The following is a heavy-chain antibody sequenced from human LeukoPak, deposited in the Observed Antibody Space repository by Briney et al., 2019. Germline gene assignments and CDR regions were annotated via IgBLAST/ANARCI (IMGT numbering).Heavy chain of an antibody. CDR1: GDTFSSYG. V-gene: IGHV1-18*01. J-gene: IGHJ5*02. D-gene: IGHD2-15*01. CDR3: ARDVVVVAATRVYNWFDP. Sequence: ASVKVSCKASGDTFSSYGISWVRQAPGQGLEWMGWISAYNGNTNYAQKLQGRVTMTTDTSTSTAYMELRSLRSDDTAVYYCARDVVVVAATRVYNWFDPWGQGTLVTVSS. CDR2: ISAYNGNT.